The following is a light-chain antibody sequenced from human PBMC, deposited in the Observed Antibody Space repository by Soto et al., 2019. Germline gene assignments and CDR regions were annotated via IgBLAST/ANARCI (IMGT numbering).Light chain of an antibody. CDR1: SSNIGAGYD. Sequence: QSVLTQPPSVSGAPGQRVTISCTRSSSNIGAGYDVHWYQQLPGRAPKLLIYGNTNRPSGVPDRFSGSKSGTSASLAITGLQAEDEADYYCLSFDRSLSVVFGGGTKLTVL. CDR2: GNT. V-gene: IGLV1-40*01. J-gene: IGLJ2*01. CDR3: LSFDRSLSVV.